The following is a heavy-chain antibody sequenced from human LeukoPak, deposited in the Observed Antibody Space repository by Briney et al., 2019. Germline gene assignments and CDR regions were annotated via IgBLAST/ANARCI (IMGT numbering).Heavy chain of an antibody. V-gene: IGHV1-58*02. D-gene: IGHD5-12*01. J-gene: IGHJ4*02. CDR2: IAVDSGNT. CDR3: ATTTPGYGGFRF. CDR1: GFAFSNSL. Sequence: SVKVSCKASGFAFSNSLMQWVRQARGQRLQWMGRIAVDSGNTNYAQKFQERVTITRDMSTSTACMELGSLTSEDTAIYYCATTTPGYGGFRFWGQGTLVTVSS.